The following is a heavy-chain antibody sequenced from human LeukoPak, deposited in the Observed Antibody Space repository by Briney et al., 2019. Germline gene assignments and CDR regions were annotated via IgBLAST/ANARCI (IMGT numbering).Heavy chain of an antibody. CDR3: ARDAALGVVPAAMGFDY. D-gene: IGHD2-2*01. V-gene: IGHV1-69*13. CDR2: IIPIFGTA. J-gene: IGHJ4*02. Sequence: ASVKVSCKASGGTFSSYAISWVRQGPGQGLEWMGGIIPIFGTANYAQKFQGRVTITADESTSTAYMELSSLRSEDTAVYYCARDAALGVVPAAMGFDYWGQGTLVTVSS. CDR1: GGTFSSYA.